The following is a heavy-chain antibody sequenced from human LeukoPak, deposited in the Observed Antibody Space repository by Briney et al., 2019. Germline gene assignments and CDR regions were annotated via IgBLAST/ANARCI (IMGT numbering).Heavy chain of an antibody. CDR3: AKDMGEDGSYYLDY. CDR1: GFTFSGYA. V-gene: IGHV3-23*01. D-gene: IGHD1-26*01. Sequence: PGGSLRLSCAASGFTFSGYAMSWVRQAPGKGLEWVSAISGSGARTYYAGSVKGRFTISRDTSKNTLYLQMNSLRAEDTAVYYWAKDMGEDGSYYLDYWGQGTLVTVSS. CDR2: ISGSGART. J-gene: IGHJ4*02.